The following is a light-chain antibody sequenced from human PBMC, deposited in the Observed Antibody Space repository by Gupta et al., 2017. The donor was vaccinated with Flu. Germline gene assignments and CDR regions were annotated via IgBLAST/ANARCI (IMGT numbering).Light chain of an antibody. Sequence: SYELTQPPSMSVSPGQTASITCSGDGLTNKYVSWYQQKPGQPPILVMWQDTKRPSGIPERFSGSNSGNTATLTISGTQAMDEADYYCLACDSNTAWVFGGGTDLTVL. CDR3: LACDSNTAWV. CDR2: QDT. CDR1: GLTNKY. V-gene: IGLV3-1*01. J-gene: IGLJ3*02.